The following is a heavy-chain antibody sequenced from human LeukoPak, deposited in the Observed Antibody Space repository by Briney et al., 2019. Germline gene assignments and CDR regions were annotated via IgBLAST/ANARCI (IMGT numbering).Heavy chain of an antibody. D-gene: IGHD3-22*01. CDR2: ISSSSSYI. V-gene: IGHV3-21*01. J-gene: IGHJ4*02. CDR1: GFTFSSYS. Sequence: PGGSLRHSCAASGFTFSSYSMNWVRQAPGKGLEWVSSISSSSSYIYYADSVKGRFTISRDNAKNSLYLQMNSLRAEDTAVYYCAAVDSSGNYYFDYWGQGTLVTVSS. CDR3: AAVDSSGNYYFDY.